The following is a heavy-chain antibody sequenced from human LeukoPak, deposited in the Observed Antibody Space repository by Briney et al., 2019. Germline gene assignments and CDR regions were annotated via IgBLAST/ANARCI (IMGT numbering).Heavy chain of an antibody. CDR3: ARGSVLLWFGETLYYFDY. CDR2: MNPNSGNT. CDR1: GYTFTSHD. Sequence: GASVKVSCKASGYTFTSHDINWVRQATGQGLEWMGWMNPNSGNTGYAQKFQGRVTMTRNTSISTAYMELSSLRSEDTAVYYCARGSVLLWFGETLYYFDYWGQGTLVTVSS. D-gene: IGHD3-10*01. J-gene: IGHJ4*02. V-gene: IGHV1-8*01.